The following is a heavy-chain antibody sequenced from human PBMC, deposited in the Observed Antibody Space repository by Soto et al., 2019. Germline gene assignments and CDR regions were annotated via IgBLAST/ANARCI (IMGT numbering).Heavy chain of an antibody. Sequence: QLQLQESGPGLVKPSETLSLTCTVSGGSISSSSYYWGWIRQPPGKGLEWIGSIYYSGSTYYNPSLKSRVTISVDTLTHQCTLQLSSVTAADTAGYYCWLWFGEGGNYWGQGTLVTVSS. CDR3: WLWFGEGGNY. V-gene: IGHV4-39*01. D-gene: IGHD3-10*01. CDR2: IYYSGST. CDR1: GGSISSSSYY. J-gene: IGHJ4*02.